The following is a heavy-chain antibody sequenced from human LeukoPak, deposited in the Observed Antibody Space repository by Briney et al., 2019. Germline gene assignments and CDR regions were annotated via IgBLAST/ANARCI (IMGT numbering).Heavy chain of an antibody. V-gene: IGHV1-69*04. D-gene: IGHD4-17*01. CDR2: IIPILGIA. CDR3: ARESYGDYGYDY. J-gene: IGHJ4*02. CDR1: GGTFSSYA. Sequence: ASVKVSCKASGGTFSSYAISWVRQAPGQGLEWMGRIIPILGIANYAQKFQGRVTITADKSTSTAYMELSSLRSEDTAVYYCARESYGDYGYDYWGQGTLVTVSS.